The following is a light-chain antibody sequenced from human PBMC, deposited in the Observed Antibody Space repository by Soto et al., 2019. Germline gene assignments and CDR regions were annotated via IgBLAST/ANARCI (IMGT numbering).Light chain of an antibody. CDR2: ATS. J-gene: IGKJ4*01. Sequence: EIVVTQSPATLSVSPGERATLSCRASQSVGKNFAWYQQKPGQAPRLLIFATSTRATGVPARFSGSGSGTEFTLTISSLQSEDFAVYYCQQYGDWPLTFGGGAKVEIE. CDR3: QQYGDWPLT. V-gene: IGKV3-15*01. CDR1: QSVGKN.